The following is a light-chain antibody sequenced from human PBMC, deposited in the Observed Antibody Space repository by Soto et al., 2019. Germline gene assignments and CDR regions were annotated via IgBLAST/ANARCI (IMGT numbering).Light chain of an antibody. V-gene: IGLV2-14*01. CDR2: DVS. CDR1: SSDVGGYNY. Sequence: QSVLTQPASVSGSPGQSITISCTGTSSDVGGYNYVSWYQQHPGKAPKLMIYDVSNRPSGVSNRFSGSKSGNTASLTISGRLPEDEAAYYCSSYTRSSISYVFGTAANVIV. CDR3: SSYTRSSISYV. J-gene: IGLJ1*01.